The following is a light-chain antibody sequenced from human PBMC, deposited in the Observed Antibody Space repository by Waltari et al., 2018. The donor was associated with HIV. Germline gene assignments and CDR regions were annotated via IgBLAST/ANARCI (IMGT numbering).Light chain of an antibody. CDR3: QQYRSFT. CDR2: KAS. J-gene: IGKJ2*01. Sequence: DIQMTQSPSTLSASVGDRVTVTCRASESISSWLAWYQQKPGRAPKVLIYKASILESGVPSRFSGSGSGTEFTLTISSLQPDDFATYYCQQYRSFTFGQGTKLEIK. CDR1: ESISSW. V-gene: IGKV1-5*03.